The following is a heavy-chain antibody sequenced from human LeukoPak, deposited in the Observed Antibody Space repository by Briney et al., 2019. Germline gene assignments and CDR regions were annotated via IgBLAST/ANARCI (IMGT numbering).Heavy chain of an antibody. D-gene: IGHD3-22*01. J-gene: IGHJ4*02. V-gene: IGHV3-11*04. CDR1: GFTFSNYY. CDR3: ARERDANYYDSSGYCSIRDY. CDR2: ISSSGSTI. Sequence: GGSLRLSCAASGFTFSNYYMSWIRQAPGKWLEWVSYISSSGSTIYYADSVKGRFTISRDNAKNSLYLQMNSLRAEDTAVYYCARERDANYYDSSGYCSIRDYWGQGTLVTVSS.